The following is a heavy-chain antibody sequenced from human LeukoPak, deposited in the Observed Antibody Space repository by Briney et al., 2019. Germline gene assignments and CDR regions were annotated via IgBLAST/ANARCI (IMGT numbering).Heavy chain of an antibody. Sequence: SETLSLTCTVSGGSISSHYWSWIRQPPGKGLEWIGYIYYSGSTNYNPSLKSRVAISVDTSKKQFSLKLSSVTDADTAVYYCARDESLDLLNNWGQGTLVTVSS. CDR2: IYYSGST. CDR3: ARDESLDLLNN. V-gene: IGHV4-59*11. CDR1: GGSISSHY. J-gene: IGHJ4*02. D-gene: IGHD2-8*01.